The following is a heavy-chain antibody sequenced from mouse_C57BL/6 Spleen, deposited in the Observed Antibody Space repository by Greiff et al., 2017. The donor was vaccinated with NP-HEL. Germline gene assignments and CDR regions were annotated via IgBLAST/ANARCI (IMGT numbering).Heavy chain of an antibody. CDR3: ATEVGCYLWCAY. V-gene: IGHV14-1*01. CDR2: IDPEDGDT. CDR1: GFNIKDYY. D-gene: IGHD1-1*02. J-gene: IGHJ3*01. Sequence: EVQLQQSGAELVRPGASVKLSCTASGFNIKDYYMHWVKQRPEQGLEWIGRIDPEDGDTEYAPKFQGKATMTADTSSHTAYLQLSSLTSEVTAVYYCATEVGCYLWCAYWGQGTLVTVSA.